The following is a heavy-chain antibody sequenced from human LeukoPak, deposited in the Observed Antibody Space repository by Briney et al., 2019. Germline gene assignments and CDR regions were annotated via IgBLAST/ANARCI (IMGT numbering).Heavy chain of an antibody. Sequence: GRSLRLSCAASGFTFSSYGMNWVRQAPGKGLEWVAVIWYDGSNKYYADSVKGRFTISRDNSKNTLYLQMNSLRAEDTAVYYCAKDRGPDSSGYYNFDYWGQGTLVTVSS. CDR3: AKDRGPDSSGYYNFDY. J-gene: IGHJ4*02. CDR1: GFTFSSYG. D-gene: IGHD3-22*01. CDR2: IWYDGSNK. V-gene: IGHV3-33*06.